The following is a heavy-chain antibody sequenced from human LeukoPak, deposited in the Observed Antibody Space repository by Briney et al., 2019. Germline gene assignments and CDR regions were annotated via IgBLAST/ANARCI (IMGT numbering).Heavy chain of an antibody. CDR3: AKEMDYDFWSGYSD. D-gene: IGHD3-3*01. Sequence: GGSLRLSCAASGFTFSSYAMSWVRQAPGKGLEWVSAISGSDGSTYYADSVKGRFTISRDNSKNTLYLQMNSLRAEDTAVYYCAKEMDYDFWSGYSDWGQGTLVTVSS. CDR1: GFTFSSYA. V-gene: IGHV3-23*01. J-gene: IGHJ4*02. CDR2: ISGSDGST.